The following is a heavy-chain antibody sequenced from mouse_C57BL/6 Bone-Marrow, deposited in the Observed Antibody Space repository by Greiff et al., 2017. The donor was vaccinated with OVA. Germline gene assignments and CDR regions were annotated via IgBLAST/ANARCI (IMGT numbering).Heavy chain of an antibody. Sequence: VQLQQSGAELARPGASVKLSCKASGYTFTSYGISWVKQRTGQGLEWIGEIYPRSGNTYYNEKFKGKATLTADKSSSNAYMELRSLTSEASAVYFCARLAGGDYVPAWFAYWGQGTLVTVSA. D-gene: IGHD2-13*01. V-gene: IGHV1-81*01. J-gene: IGHJ3*01. CDR2: IYPRSGNT. CDR1: GYTFTSYG. CDR3: ARLAGGDYVPAWFAY.